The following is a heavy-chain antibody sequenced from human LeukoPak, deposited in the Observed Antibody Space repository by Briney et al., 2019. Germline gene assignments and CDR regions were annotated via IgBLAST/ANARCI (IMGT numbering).Heavy chain of an antibody. CDR2: INSDGSST. Sequence: GGSLRLSCAASGFTFSSYWMHWVRQAPGKGLVWVSRINSDGSSTNYAGSVKGRFTISRDNAKNTLYLQMTSLRAEDTALYYCARDRGWRQNDNWGQGTLVTVSS. CDR1: GFTFSSYW. D-gene: IGHD5-24*01. V-gene: IGHV3-74*01. J-gene: IGHJ4*02. CDR3: ARDRGWRQNDN.